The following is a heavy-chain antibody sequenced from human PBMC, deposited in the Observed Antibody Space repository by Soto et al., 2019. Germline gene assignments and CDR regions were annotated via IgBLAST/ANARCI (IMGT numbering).Heavy chain of an antibody. D-gene: IGHD2-15*01. CDR2: IHNSVNT. CDR1: GDAVGSGSYF. CDR3: ARTDSAGRWAAWY. J-gene: IGHJ1*01. Sequence: SETLSLTCTVSGDAVGSGSYFLCWNRQSPGKGLEWIGHIHNSVNTEYNPPLRSRVTISIDTSKNHFSLNLRSVTAADTAVYYCARTDSAGRWAAWYWGQGTLVTVS. V-gene: IGHV4-61*03.